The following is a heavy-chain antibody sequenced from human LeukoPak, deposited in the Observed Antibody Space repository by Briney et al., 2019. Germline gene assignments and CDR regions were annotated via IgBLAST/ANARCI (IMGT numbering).Heavy chain of an antibody. V-gene: IGHV4-59*01. CDR3: ARGYSSSWYY. Sequence: SETLSLTCTVSGGSISSYYWSWIRQPPGKGLEWIGYIYYGGSTNYNPSLKSRVTISVDTSKNQFSLKLSSVTAADTAVYYCARGYSSSWYYWGQGTLVTVSS. D-gene: IGHD6-13*01. J-gene: IGHJ4*02. CDR1: GGSISSYY. CDR2: IYYGGST.